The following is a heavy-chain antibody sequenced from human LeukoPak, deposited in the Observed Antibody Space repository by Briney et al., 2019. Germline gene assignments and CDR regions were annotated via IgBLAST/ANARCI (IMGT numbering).Heavy chain of an antibody. CDR2: IYYSGST. CDR3: ARSEYYVNYFDY. CDR1: GGSISSGDYY. D-gene: IGHD3-10*02. Sequence: SETLSLTCTVSGGSISSGDYYWSWIRQPPGKGLEWIGYIYYSGSTYYNPSLKSRVTISVDTSKNQFSLKLSSVTAADTAVYYCARSEYYVNYFDYCGQGTLVTVSS. J-gene: IGHJ4*02. V-gene: IGHV4-30-4*01.